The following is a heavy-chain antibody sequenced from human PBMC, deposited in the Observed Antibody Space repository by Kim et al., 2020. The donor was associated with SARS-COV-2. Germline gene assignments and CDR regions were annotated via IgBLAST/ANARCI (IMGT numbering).Heavy chain of an antibody. CDR3: ARDRQQLFTYYYYYGMDV. D-gene: IGHD6-13*01. CDR2: ISYDGSNK. V-gene: IGHV3-30*04. J-gene: IGHJ6*02. CDR1: GFTFSSYA. Sequence: GGSLRLSCAASGFTFSSYAMHWVRQAPGKGLEWVAVISYDGSNKYYADSVKGRFTISRDNSKNTLYLQMNSLRAEDTAVYYCARDRQQLFTYYYYYGMDVWGQGTTVTVSS.